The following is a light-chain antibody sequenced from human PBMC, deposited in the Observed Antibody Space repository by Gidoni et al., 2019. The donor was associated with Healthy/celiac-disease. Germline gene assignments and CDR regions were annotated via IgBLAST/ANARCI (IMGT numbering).Light chain of an antibody. CDR2: GAS. J-gene: IGKJ4*01. Sequence: EIVLTQSPGTLSLSPGERATLSCRASQSVSSSHLAWYQQKPGQAPRLLIYGASSRATGTPDRFSGSGSGTDFTLTISRLEPEDFAVYYCQQYGSSPGITFGGGTKVEIK. CDR1: QSVSSSH. V-gene: IGKV3-20*01. CDR3: QQYGSSPGIT.